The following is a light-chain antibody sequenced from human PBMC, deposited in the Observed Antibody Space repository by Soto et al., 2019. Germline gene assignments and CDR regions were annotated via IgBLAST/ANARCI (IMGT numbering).Light chain of an antibody. CDR1: QDISNY. Sequence: DIQMTHSPSSLSASVGDRVTITCHASQDISNYLNWYQQKPGKAPKLLIYKASTLKSGVPSRFSGSGSGTEFTLTISSMQPDDFATYYCQHYNSYSEAFGQGTKVDI. CDR2: KAS. CDR3: QHYNSYSEA. V-gene: IGKV1-5*03. J-gene: IGKJ1*01.